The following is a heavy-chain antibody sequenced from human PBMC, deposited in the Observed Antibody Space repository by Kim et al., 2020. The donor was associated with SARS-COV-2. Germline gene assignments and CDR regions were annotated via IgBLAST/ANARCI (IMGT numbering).Heavy chain of an antibody. CDR1: GFTFSSYG. Sequence: GGSLRLSCAASGFTFSSYGMHWVRQAPGKGLEWVAVIWYDGSNKYYADSVKGRFTISRDNSKNTLYLQMNSLRAEDTAVYYCARDRCTNGVCYSSGGYAFDIWGQGTIVTVSS. CDR3: ARDRCTNGVCYSSGGYAFDI. V-gene: IGHV3-33*01. J-gene: IGHJ3*02. D-gene: IGHD2-8*01. CDR2: IWYDGSNK.